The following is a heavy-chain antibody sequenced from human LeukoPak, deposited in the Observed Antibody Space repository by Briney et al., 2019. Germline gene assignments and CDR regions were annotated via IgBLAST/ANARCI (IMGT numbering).Heavy chain of an antibody. J-gene: IGHJ4*02. CDR1: GFTFSSYG. CDR2: ISGSGGST. D-gene: IGHD4/OR15-4a*01. Sequence: GGTLRLSCAASGFTFSSYGMSWVRQAPGKGLEWVSVISGSGGSTYYADSVKGRFTISRDNSKNTLFLQLNSLRAEDTAVYYCARRAGAYSHPYDYWGQGTLVTVSS. V-gene: IGHV3-23*01. CDR3: ARRAGAYSHPYDY.